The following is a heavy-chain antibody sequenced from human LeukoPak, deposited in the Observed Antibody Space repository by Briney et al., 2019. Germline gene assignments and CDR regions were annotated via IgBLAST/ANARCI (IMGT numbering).Heavy chain of an antibody. J-gene: IGHJ3*02. Sequence: GGSLRLSCAASGFTFSSYSMNWVRQAPGKGLEWVSSISSSSSYIYYADSVKGRFTISRGNAKNSLYLQMNSLRAEDTAVYYCARARYGSGKFPSGAFDIWGQGTMVTVSS. CDR3: ARARYGSGKFPSGAFDI. V-gene: IGHV3-21*01. D-gene: IGHD3-10*01. CDR1: GFTFSSYS. CDR2: ISSSSSYI.